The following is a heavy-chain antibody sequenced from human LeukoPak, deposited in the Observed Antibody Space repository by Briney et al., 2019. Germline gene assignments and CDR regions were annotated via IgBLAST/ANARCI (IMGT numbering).Heavy chain of an antibody. D-gene: IGHD2-2*01. CDR3: ARRPLGSKYYYGMDV. Sequence: SETLSLTCTVSGGSISSYYWSWTRQPPGKGLEWIGYIYYSGSTNYNPSLKSRVTISVDTSKNQYSLKLSSVTAADTAVYYCARRPLGSKYYYGMDVWGQGTTVTVSS. J-gene: IGHJ6*01. CDR2: IYYSGST. V-gene: IGHV4-59*01. CDR1: GGSISSYY.